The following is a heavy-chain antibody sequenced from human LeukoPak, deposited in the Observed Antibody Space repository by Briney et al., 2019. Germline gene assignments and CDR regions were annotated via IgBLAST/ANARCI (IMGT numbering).Heavy chain of an antibody. CDR1: GGSISSSSYY. CDR3: ARGVRNSGYDWFDP. D-gene: IGHD5-12*01. J-gene: IGHJ5*02. V-gene: IGHV4-39*07. Sequence: SETLSLTCTVSGGSISSSSYYWGWIRQPPGKGLEWIGSIYYSGSTYYNPSLKSRVTISVDTSKNQFSLKLSSVTAADTAVYYCARGVRNSGYDWFDPWGQGTLVTVSS. CDR2: IYYSGST.